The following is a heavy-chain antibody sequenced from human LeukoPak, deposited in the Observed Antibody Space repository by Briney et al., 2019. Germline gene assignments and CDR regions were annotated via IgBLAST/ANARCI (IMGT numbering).Heavy chain of an antibody. V-gene: IGHV4-31*03. D-gene: IGHD5-12*01. CDR2: IYYSGST. CDR3: ARGNIVATTNQRRGFDY. J-gene: IGHJ4*02. Sequence: SETLSLTCTVSGGSISSGGYYWGWIRQHPGKGLEWIGYIYYSGSTYYNPSLKSRVTISVDTSKNQFSLKLSSVTAADTAVYYCARGNIVATTNQRRGFDYWGQGTLVTVSS. CDR1: GGSISSGGYY.